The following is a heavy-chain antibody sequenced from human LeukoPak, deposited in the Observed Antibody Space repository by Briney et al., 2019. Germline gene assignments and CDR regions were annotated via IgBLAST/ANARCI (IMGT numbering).Heavy chain of an antibody. D-gene: IGHD3-10*01. Sequence: GGSLRLSCAASDFSFITYAMSWVRQAPGKGLEWVSYISSSGSTIYYADSVKGRFTISRDNAKNSLYLQMNSLRAEDTAVYYCARVGYYGSGRYYYYYMDVWGKGTTVTISS. CDR3: ARVGYYGSGRYYYYYMDV. CDR1: DFSFITYA. CDR2: ISSSGSTI. V-gene: IGHV3-48*03. J-gene: IGHJ6*03.